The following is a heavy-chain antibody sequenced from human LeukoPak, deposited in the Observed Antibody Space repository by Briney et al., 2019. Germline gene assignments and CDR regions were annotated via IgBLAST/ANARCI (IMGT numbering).Heavy chain of an antibody. CDR1: GFTFSSYG. Sequence: QSGGSLRLSCAASGFTFSSYGMHWVRQAPGKGLEWVAFIRYDGSNKYYADSVKGRFTISRDNSKNTLYLQMNSLRAEDTAVYYCARSYYGYYYYYMDVWGKGTTVTVSS. D-gene: IGHD1-26*01. J-gene: IGHJ6*03. V-gene: IGHV3-30*02. CDR3: ARSYYGYYYYYMDV. CDR2: IRYDGSNK.